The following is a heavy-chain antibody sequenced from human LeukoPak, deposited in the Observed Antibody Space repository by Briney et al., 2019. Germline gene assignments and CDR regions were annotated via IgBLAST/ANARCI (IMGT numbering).Heavy chain of an antibody. CDR1: GGSIGSYY. D-gene: IGHD1-26*01. J-gene: IGHJ4*02. V-gene: IGHV4-59*01. CDR3: ARSVVGSWRRFDY. Sequence: SETLSLTCTVSGGSIGSYYWSWIRQPPGKGLEWIGYIYYSGSTNYNPSLKSRVTISVDTSKNQFSLKLSSVTAADTAVYYCARSVVGSWRRFDYWGQGTLVTVSS. CDR2: IYYSGST.